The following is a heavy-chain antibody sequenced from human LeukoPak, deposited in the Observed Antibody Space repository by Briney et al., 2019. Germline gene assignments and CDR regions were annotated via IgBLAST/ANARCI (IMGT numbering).Heavy chain of an antibody. V-gene: IGHV4-39*01. D-gene: IGHD4-17*01. CDR3: ATTVTTRYYFDY. Sequence: SETLSLSCTVSGGPISSSSHYWGWIRQPPGKGLEWIGNMYYSGSTYYNPSLKSRVTISVDTYKSRFSLKLSSVTAADTAVYYCATTVTTRYYFDYWGQGTLVTVSS. CDR2: MYYSGST. J-gene: IGHJ4*02. CDR1: GGPISSSSHY.